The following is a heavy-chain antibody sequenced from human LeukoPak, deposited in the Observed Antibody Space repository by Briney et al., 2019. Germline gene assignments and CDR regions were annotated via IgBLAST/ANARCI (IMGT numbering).Heavy chain of an antibody. CDR3: ARETTVTGTFDY. D-gene: IGHD4-11*01. CDR1: GYTFTGYY. CDR2: INPNSGGT. Sequence: ASVKVSCKASGYTFTGYYMHWVRQAPGQGLEWMGWINPNSGGTNYARKFQGRVTMTRDTSISTAYMELSRLGSDDTAVYYCARETTVTGTFDYWGQGTLVTVSS. J-gene: IGHJ4*02. V-gene: IGHV1-2*02.